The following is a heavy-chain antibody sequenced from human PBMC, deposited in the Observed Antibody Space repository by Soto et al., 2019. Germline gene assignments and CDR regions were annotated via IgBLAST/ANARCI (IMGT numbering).Heavy chain of an antibody. D-gene: IGHD3-10*01. J-gene: IGHJ4*02. CDR1: GYTFTSYA. CDR2: INAGNGNT. CDR3: ARDWAPFGWLFDY. Sequence: ASVKVSCKAPGYTFTSYAMHWVRQAPGQRLEWMGWINAGNGNTKYSQKFQGRVTITRDTSASTAYMELSSLRSEDTAVYYCARDWAPFGWLFDYWGQGTLVTVSS. V-gene: IGHV1-3*01.